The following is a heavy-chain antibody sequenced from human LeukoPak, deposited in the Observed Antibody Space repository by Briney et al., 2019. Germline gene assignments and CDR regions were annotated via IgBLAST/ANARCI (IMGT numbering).Heavy chain of an antibody. D-gene: IGHD3-9*01. Sequence: ASVKVSCKASGGTFSSYAISWVRQAPGQGLEWMGGIIPIFGTANYAQKFQGRVTITADESTSTAYMELSSLRSEDTAVYYCARVAPYDILTGYYPLDYWGQGTLVTVSS. V-gene: IGHV1-69*13. CDR1: GGTFSSYA. CDR2: IIPIFGTA. J-gene: IGHJ4*02. CDR3: ARVAPYDILTGYYPLDY.